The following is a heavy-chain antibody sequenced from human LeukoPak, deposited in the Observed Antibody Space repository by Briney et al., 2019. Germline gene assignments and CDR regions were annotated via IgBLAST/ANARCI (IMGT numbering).Heavy chain of an antibody. CDR3: ARDPTNTSGRYAYHDY. D-gene: IGHD6-19*01. Sequence: GASVKVSRKASGYTFNHHGISWVRQAPGQGLEWIGWVSCFNGDTHYAQKFQGRVTMTRDTSTTTAYMELRSLRSDDTALYYCARDPTNTSGRYAYHDYWGQGTLVTVSS. J-gene: IGHJ4*02. CDR2: VSCFNGDT. CDR1: GYTFNHHG. V-gene: IGHV1-18*04.